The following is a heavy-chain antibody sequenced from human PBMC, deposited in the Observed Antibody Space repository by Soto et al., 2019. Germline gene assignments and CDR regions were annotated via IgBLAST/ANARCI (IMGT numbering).Heavy chain of an antibody. D-gene: IGHD3-9*01. CDR2: ISGSGGST. CDR1: GFTFSSYA. J-gene: IGHJ6*02. Sequence: GGSLRLSCAASGFTFSSYAMSWVRQAPGKGLEWVSAISGSGGSTYYADSVKGRFTISRDNSKNTLYLQMNSLRAEDTAVYYCAKDLVRLRYFDWLSDGMDVWGQGTTVTVSS. V-gene: IGHV3-23*01. CDR3: AKDLVRLRYFDWLSDGMDV.